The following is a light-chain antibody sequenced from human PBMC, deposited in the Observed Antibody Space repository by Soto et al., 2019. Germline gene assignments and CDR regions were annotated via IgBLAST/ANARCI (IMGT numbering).Light chain of an antibody. Sequence: DIVVTQSPGAWSLSPGERATPSCRASQSVSNYFAGYQQKPGQAPRLLIYDAVKRATGIPASLSGSGSGTDFTLTISSLEPEDFGVYYCQQRSDLPLTFGGGTKVEIK. V-gene: IGKV3-11*01. CDR3: QQRSDLPLT. CDR2: DAV. CDR1: QSVSNY. J-gene: IGKJ4*01.